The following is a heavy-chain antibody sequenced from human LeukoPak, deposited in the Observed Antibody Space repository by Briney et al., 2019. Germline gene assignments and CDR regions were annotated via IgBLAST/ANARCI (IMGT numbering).Heavy chain of an antibody. Sequence: ASVKVSCKASGGTFSSYAISWVRQAPGQGLEWMGGIIPIFGTASYAQKFQGRVTITADESTSTAYMELSSLRSEDTAVYYCARTPDTAMVTLGYYFDYWGQGTLVTVSS. CDR1: GGTFSSYA. CDR2: IIPIFGTA. V-gene: IGHV1-69*13. J-gene: IGHJ4*02. D-gene: IGHD5-18*01. CDR3: ARTPDTAMVTLGYYFDY.